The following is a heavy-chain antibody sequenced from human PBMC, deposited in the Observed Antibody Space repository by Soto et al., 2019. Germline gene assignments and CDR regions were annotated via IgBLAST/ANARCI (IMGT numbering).Heavy chain of an antibody. CDR2: INPSGGST. V-gene: IGHV1-46*01. Sequence: XSVKVSCKASVYTFTSYYMHWVRQAPGQGLEWMGIINPSGGSTSYAQKFQGRVTMTRDTSTSTVYMELSSLRSEDTAVYYCARTSQMYYDFWSGYWDCDYWGQGTLVTVSS. CDR1: VYTFTSYY. CDR3: ARTSQMYYDFWSGYWDCDY. J-gene: IGHJ4*02. D-gene: IGHD3-3*01.